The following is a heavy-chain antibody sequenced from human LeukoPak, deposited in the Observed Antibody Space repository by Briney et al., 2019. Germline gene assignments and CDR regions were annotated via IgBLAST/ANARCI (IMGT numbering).Heavy chain of an antibody. CDR3: ARWAGVSSFYYYYGMDV. CDR2: IKQDGSEK. D-gene: IGHD3-10*01. CDR1: GFTFSSYW. J-gene: IGHJ6*02. V-gene: IGHV3-7*01. Sequence: PGGSLRPSCAASGFTFSSYWMSWVRQARGKGREGVANIKQDGSEKYYVDSVKGRFTISRDNAKNSLYLQMNSLRAEDTAVYYCARWAGVSSFYYYYGMDVWGQGTTVTVSS.